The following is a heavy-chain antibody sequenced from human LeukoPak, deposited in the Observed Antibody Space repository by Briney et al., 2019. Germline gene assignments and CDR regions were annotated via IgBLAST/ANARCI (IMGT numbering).Heavy chain of an antibody. J-gene: IGHJ6*02. CDR1: GFTFSSYG. CDR2: IWYDGSNK. V-gene: IGHV3-33*01. D-gene: IGHD3-3*01. Sequence: GRSLRLSCAASGFTFSSYGMHWVRQAPGKGRGWVAVIWYDGSNKYYADSVKGRFTISRDNSKNTLYLQMNSLRAEDTAVYYCAREEFWSGYSQGYGMDVWGQGTTVTVSS. CDR3: AREEFWSGYSQGYGMDV.